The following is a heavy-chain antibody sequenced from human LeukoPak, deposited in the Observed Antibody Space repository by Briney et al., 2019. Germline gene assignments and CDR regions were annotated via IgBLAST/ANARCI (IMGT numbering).Heavy chain of an antibody. J-gene: IGHJ4*02. CDR1: GFTISSYA. Sequence: GGSLRLSCAASGFTISSYAMSWVRQAPGKGLEWVSTISGSGGSTYYADSVKGRFTISRDNSKNTLYLQMNILRAEDTAVYYCARLDYPFDYWGQGTLVTVSS. V-gene: IGHV3-23*01. CDR3: ARLDYPFDY. D-gene: IGHD4-11*01. CDR2: ISGSGGST.